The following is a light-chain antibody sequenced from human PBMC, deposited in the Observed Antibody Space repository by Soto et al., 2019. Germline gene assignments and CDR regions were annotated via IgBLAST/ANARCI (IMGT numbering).Light chain of an antibody. CDR2: DAS. V-gene: IGKV3-11*01. J-gene: IGKJ4*01. Sequence: EIVFTQSPYTLSLSPGESATLSCRASQSVSRYLAWYQQKPGQTPRLLIYDASNRAAGIPARFSGSGSGTDFTLTISSLEPEDFAVYYCQQRSNWPLTFGGGTKVDIK. CDR3: QQRSNWPLT. CDR1: QSVSRY.